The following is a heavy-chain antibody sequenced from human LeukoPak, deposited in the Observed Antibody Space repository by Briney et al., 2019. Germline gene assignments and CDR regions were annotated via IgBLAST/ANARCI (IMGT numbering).Heavy chain of an antibody. CDR1: GFTFSTYA. Sequence: PGGSLRLSCAASGFTFSTYAMSWVRQAPGQGLEWVSSINDDGGSTYYAESVKGRFTVSRDNSKNTLYLQMDSLRAEDTAVYYCAKRPDCSTTNCFRFEYWGQGTLVTVSS. J-gene: IGHJ4*02. CDR3: AKRPDCSTTNCFRFEY. D-gene: IGHD2-2*01. CDR2: INDDGGST. V-gene: IGHV3-23*01.